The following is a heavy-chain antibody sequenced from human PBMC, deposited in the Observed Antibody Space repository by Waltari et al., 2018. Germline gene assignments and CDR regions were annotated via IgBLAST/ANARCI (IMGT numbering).Heavy chain of an antibody. D-gene: IGHD3-22*01. CDR2: IKSKTDGGTT. Sequence: EVQLVESGGGLVKPGGSLRLSCAAYGFTFSNAWMSWVRQAPGKGLEWVGRIKSKTDGGTTDYAAPVKGRFTISRDDSKNTLYLQMNSLKTEDTAVYYCTTSIEMARKRGLYWGQGTLVTVSS. CDR1: GFTFSNAW. CDR3: TTSIEMARKRGLY. J-gene: IGHJ4*02. V-gene: IGHV3-15*01.